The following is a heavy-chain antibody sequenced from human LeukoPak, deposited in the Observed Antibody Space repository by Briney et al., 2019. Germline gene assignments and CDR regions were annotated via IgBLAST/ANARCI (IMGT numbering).Heavy chain of an antibody. CDR2: ISTNTGNP. Sequence: ASVKVSCKASGYGFISFAVHWVRQAPGQGLEWMGWISTNTGNPTFAQGFTGRFVFSLDTSVSTAFLQISSLKTDDTAVYYCATGYWHLASFDYWGQGTLVTVSS. J-gene: IGHJ4*02. V-gene: IGHV7-4-1*02. D-gene: IGHD3-3*02. CDR3: ATGYWHLASFDY. CDR1: GYGFISFA.